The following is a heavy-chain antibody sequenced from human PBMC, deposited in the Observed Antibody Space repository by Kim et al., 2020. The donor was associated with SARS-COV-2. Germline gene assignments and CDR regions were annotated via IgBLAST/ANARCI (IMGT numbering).Heavy chain of an antibody. D-gene: IGHD2-15*01. J-gene: IGHJ4*02. V-gene: IGHV1-69*01. CDR3: STRKRETDTRPYFDY. Sequence: QKFQGRVTSTADESTSTAYMELSSLRSEDTAVYYCSTRKRETDTRPYFDYWGQGTLVTVSS.